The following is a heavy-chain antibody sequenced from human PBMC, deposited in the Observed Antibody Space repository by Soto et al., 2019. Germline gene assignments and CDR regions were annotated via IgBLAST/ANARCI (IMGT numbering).Heavy chain of an antibody. CDR2: INHSGST. J-gene: IGHJ5*02. CDR1: GGSFSGYY. V-gene: IGHV4-34*01. CDR3: ATRLAKGDPGTTFCFDP. D-gene: IGHD1-7*01. Sequence: QVQLQQWGAGLLTPSETLSLTCAVYGGSFSGYYWSWIRQPPGKGLEWFGEINHSGSTNYNPSLTSRVTISVDTSKNPFSLKLCSVTAADTAVYYCATRLAKGDPGTTFCFDPWGQGTLVTVSS.